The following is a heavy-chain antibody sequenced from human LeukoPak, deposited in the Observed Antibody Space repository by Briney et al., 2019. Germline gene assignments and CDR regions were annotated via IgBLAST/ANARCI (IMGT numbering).Heavy chain of an antibody. D-gene: IGHD4-11*01. V-gene: IGHV3-7*01. CDR2: VNEDGGEK. Sequence: GGSLRLSCAASGFAFSNYWMSWVRQAPGKGLEWVANVNEDGGEKNYVDSVKGRFTISRDNAQDSLYLQMNSLRAEDTAVYYCARDRGYSNFDYWGQGTLLTVSS. CDR1: GFAFSNYW. J-gene: IGHJ4*02. CDR3: ARDRGYSNFDY.